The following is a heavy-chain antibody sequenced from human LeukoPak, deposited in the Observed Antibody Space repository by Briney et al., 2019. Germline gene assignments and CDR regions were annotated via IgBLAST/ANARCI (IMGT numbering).Heavy chain of an antibody. V-gene: IGHV3-7*01. D-gene: IGHD6-13*01. Sequence: GGSLRLSCAASGFTFSSYWMSWVRQAPGKGLEWVANIKQDGSEKYYVDSVKGRFTISRDNAKNSLYLQMNSLRAEDTAVYYCAREYSSSWYLYYYYYMDVWGKGTTVTISS. J-gene: IGHJ6*03. CDR3: AREYSSSWYLYYYYYMDV. CDR2: IKQDGSEK. CDR1: GFTFSSYW.